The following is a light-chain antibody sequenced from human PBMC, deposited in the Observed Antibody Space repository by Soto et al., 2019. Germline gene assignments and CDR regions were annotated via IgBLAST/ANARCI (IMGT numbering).Light chain of an antibody. CDR1: QSVTSNY. Sequence: EIVLTQSPGTLSLSPGERATLSCRASQSVTSNYLAWYQQKPGQAPRLLIYGASSKATDIPDRFSGSGSGTDFPLTSSRLEPEHFAVYYCQPYGSSRTFGQGNKVELK. CDR3: QPYGSSRT. CDR2: GAS. V-gene: IGKV3-20*01. J-gene: IGKJ1*01.